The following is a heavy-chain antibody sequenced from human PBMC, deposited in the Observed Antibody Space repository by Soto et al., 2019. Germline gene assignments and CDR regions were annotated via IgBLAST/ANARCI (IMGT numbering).Heavy chain of an antibody. Sequence: QITLKESGPTLVKPTQTLTLTCTFSGFSRSTSGVGVGWIRQPPGKALEWLALIYWYDDKRYSPSLKSRLTITKDTSNNQVVLTMTTLDPVDTATYYCAHGTAAAGPHTFVYWGQGTLVTVSS. CDR3: AHGTAAAGPHTFVY. V-gene: IGHV2-5*01. CDR2: IYWYDDK. D-gene: IGHD6-13*01. J-gene: IGHJ4*02. CDR1: GFSRSTSGVG.